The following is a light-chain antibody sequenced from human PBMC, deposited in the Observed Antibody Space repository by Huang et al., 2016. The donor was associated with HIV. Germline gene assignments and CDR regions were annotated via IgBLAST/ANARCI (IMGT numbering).Light chain of an antibody. CDR1: QDIGNF. CDR2: GAS. V-gene: IGKV1-27*01. Sequence: DIQMTQSPPSLSASQGVRVTLTCRASQDIGNFLAWFQQKPGGGPKLMIYGASTLQVGVPSRFSGRGSGTEFTLTITDLQPEDVATYYCQRYDSAPRAFGPGTKVDIK. J-gene: IGKJ1*01. CDR3: QRYDSAPRA.